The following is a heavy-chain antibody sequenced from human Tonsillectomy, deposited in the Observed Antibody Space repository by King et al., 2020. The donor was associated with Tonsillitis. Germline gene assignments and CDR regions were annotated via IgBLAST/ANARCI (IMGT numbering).Heavy chain of an antibody. V-gene: IGHV5-10-1*03. D-gene: IGHD3-16*01. J-gene: IGHJ4*02. CDR2: IDGSDSYT. CDR1: GYTFTSSS. Sequence: DVQLVESGAEVKKPGESLSISCWISGYTFTSSSITWVRQMPGKGLECVGTIDGSDSYTTYSPSFQGHVTIAADKSISTAYLQWTSLKASDTAMYYCATVLGLRLGYIVWGQGTLVTVSS. CDR3: ATVLGLRLGYIV.